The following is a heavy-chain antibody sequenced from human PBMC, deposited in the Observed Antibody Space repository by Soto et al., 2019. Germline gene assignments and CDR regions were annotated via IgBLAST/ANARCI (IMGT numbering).Heavy chain of an antibody. CDR3: ARDVSLILDIVVVPAATLYYYYYGMDV. V-gene: IGHV1-18*01. J-gene: IGHJ6*02. CDR1: GYTFTSYG. CDR2: ISAYNGNT. D-gene: IGHD2-2*01. Sequence: ASVKVSCKASGYTFTSYGISWVRQAPGQGLEWMGWISAYNGNTNYAQKLQGRVTMTTDTSTSTAYMELRSLRSDDTAVYYCARDVSLILDIVVVPAATLYYYYYGMDVWGQGTTVTVSS.